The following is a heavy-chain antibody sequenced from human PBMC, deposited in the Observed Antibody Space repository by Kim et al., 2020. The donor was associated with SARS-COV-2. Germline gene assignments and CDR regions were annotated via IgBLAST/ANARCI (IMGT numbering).Heavy chain of an antibody. V-gene: IGHV4-59*08. D-gene: IGHD1-26*01. CDR3: ARHYPVGATTPLGY. Sequence: NPALKSRVTISVDTSKNQFSLKLSSVTAADTAVYYCARHYPVGATTPLGYWGQGTLVTVSS. J-gene: IGHJ4*02.